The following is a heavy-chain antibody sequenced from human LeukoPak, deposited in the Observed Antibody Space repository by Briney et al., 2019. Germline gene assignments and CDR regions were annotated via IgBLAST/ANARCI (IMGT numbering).Heavy chain of an antibody. CDR1: GGSVSSGSYY. V-gene: IGHV4-61*01. J-gene: IGHJ4*02. CDR3: ASGRRYFDY. Sequence: SETLSLTCTVSGGSVSSGSYYWSWIRQPPGKGLEWIGYIYYSGSTNYNPSLKSRVTISVDTSKNQFSLKLSSVTAADTAVYYCASGRRYFDYWGQGTLVTVSS. CDR2: IYYSGST. D-gene: IGHD2-15*01.